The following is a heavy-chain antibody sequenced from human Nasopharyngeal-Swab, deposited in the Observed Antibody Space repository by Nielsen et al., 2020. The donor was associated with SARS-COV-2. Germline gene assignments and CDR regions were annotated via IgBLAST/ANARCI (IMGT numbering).Heavy chain of an antibody. Sequence: GGSLRLSCKGSGYSFTSYWIGWVRQMPGKGLEWMGIIYPGDSDTRYSPSFQGQVTISADKSISTAYLQWSSLKASDTAMYYCARAAVVVAATRLRPDWDFYIDYWGQGTLVTVSS. J-gene: IGHJ4*02. CDR2: IYPGDSDT. D-gene: IGHD2-15*01. CDR3: ARAAVVVAATRLRPDWDFYIDY. CDR1: GYSFTSYW. V-gene: IGHV5-51*01.